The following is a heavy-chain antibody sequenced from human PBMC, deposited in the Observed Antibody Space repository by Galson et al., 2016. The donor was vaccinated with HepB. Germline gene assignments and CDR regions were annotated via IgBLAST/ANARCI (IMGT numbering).Heavy chain of an antibody. CDR1: RFTFSNYW. CDR2: VSSDGSST. D-gene: IGHD3-22*01. CDR3: ARGFDRSFHY. V-gene: IGHV3-74*01. Sequence: SLRLSCAASRFTFSNYWMHWVRQAPGKGLVWVSRVSSDGSSTRYADSVKGRFTISRDNAKNTLYLQMNSLRVEDTAVYYCARGFDRSFHYWGQGVLVTVAS. J-gene: IGHJ4*02.